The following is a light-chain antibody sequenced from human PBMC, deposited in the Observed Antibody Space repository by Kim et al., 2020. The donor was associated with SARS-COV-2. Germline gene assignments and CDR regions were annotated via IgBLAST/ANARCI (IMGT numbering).Light chain of an antibody. V-gene: IGKV4-1*01. J-gene: IGKJ2*03. CDR3: QQYYSTPPS. CDR2: WAS. Sequence: PTHNCKPSQTVLNNSNKKNYLAWYQKKPEQAPKLLIYWASIRESGVSDRFSGSGSETDFTLTISSLQAEDVAVYYCQQYYSTPPSFGQGTKLEI. CDR1: QTVLNNSNKKNY.